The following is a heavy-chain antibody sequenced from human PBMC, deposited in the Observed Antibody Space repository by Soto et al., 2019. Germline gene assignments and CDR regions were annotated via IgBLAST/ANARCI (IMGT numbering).Heavy chain of an antibody. Sequence: GSLRLSCAASGFTFSSYEMNWVRQAPGKGLEWVSYISSSGSTIYYADSVKGRFTISRDNAKNSLYLQMNSLRAEDTAVYYCASWMGDSVDYWGQGTLVTVSS. CDR1: GFTFSSYE. CDR3: ASWMGDSVDY. V-gene: IGHV3-48*03. J-gene: IGHJ4*02. D-gene: IGHD1-26*01. CDR2: ISSSGSTI.